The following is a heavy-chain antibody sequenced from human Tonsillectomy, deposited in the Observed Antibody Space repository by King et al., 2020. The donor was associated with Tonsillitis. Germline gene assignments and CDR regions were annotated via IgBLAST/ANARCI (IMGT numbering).Heavy chain of an antibody. CDR2: IKQHGSGK. J-gene: IGHJ4*02. D-gene: IGHD5-18*01. CDR3: AREGREGYGFDY. V-gene: IGHV3-7*01. CDR1: GFTFSSYW. Sequence: VQLVESGGGLVQPGGSLRLSCAASGFTFSSYWMSWVRQAPGKGLEWVANIKQHGSGKHYVDSVKGRFTISRDNAKNSLYLQMNSLRAEDTAVYYCAREGREGYGFDYWGQGTLVTVSS.